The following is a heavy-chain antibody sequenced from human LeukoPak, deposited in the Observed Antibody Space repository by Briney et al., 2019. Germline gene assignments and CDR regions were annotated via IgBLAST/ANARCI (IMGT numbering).Heavy chain of an antibody. V-gene: IGHV4-34*01. CDR1: GGSLSGYY. Sequence: SETLSLTCAVYGGSLSGYYWSWIRQPPGKGLGWIGEIDHSVSTNSNPSRKSRFTISVDTSKSQFSLKLSSVTAADTAVYYCANQEATQYYFDYWGQGTLVTVSS. J-gene: IGHJ4*02. CDR2: IDHSVST. CDR3: ANQEATQYYFDY.